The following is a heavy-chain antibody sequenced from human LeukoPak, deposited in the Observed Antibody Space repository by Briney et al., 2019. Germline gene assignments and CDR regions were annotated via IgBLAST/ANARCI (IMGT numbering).Heavy chain of an antibody. CDR1: GFTFSSYW. J-gene: IGHJ4*02. Sequence: PGGSLRLSCAASGFTFSSYWMSWVRQAPGKGLEWVANIKQDGLEKSYVDSVKGRFIISRDNSKNSLYLQMNTLRAEDTAVYYCARGRELGANFWVHWGQGTLVTVSS. V-gene: IGHV3-7*01. CDR2: IKQDGLEK. CDR3: ARGRELGANFWVH. D-gene: IGHD1-7*01.